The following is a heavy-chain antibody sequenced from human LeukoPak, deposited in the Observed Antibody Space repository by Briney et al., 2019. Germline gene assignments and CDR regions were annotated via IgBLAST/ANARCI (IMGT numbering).Heavy chain of an antibody. CDR1: GYTFTSYD. D-gene: IGHD2-21*01. V-gene: IGHV1-8*01. Sequence: GASVKVSCKASGYTFTSYDINWVRQATGQGLEWMGWMNPNRGNTGYAQKFQGRVTMTRNTSISTAYMELSSLRSEDTAVYYCARGSEIPNWFDPWGQGTLVTVSS. CDR2: MNPNRGNT. CDR3: ARGSEIPNWFDP. J-gene: IGHJ5*02.